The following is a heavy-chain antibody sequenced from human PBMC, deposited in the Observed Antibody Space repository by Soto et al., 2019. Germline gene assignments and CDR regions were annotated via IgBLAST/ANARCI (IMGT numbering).Heavy chain of an antibody. CDR3: ARRGSGSYYDS. V-gene: IGHV3-23*01. CDR2: ISGSGGST. CDR1: GFTFSSYA. Sequence: EVQLLESGGGLVQPGGSLRLSCAASGFTFSSYAMRWVRQAPGKGLEWVSAISGSGGSTYYADSVKGRFTISRDNSKNTLYLQMNSLRAADTAVYYCARRGSGSYYDSGGQGTLVTVSS. J-gene: IGHJ4*02. D-gene: IGHD1-26*01.